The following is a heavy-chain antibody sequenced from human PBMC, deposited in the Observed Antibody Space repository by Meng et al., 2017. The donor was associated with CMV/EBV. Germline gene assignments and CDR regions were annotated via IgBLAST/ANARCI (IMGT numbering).Heavy chain of an antibody. J-gene: IGHJ4*02. Sequence: QVQQVGSGGGVFQPGGSLTPSWAAFGCTFSSYGMQWVRQAPGKGPEWVAFIRNDESDKYYGDSVKGRFTISRDTSKNTVDLQMNSLRTGDTAVYYCAKDDPVFHYWGQGTLVTVSS. CDR1: GCTFSSYG. CDR3: AKDDPVFHY. CDR2: IRNDESDK. V-gene: IGHV3-30*02.